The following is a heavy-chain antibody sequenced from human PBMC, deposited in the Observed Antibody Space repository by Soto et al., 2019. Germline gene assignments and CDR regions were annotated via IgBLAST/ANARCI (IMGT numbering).Heavy chain of an antibody. Sequence: QVQLQESGPGLVKPSQTLSLICTVSGGSINSGGYYWNWIRQHPGKGLEWIGYIFYRGSTYYNPFLGSRVTISADTSENQFSLNLSSVTAADTAVYFCARGYRQSGYSSSWVFDYWGQGTLVNGSS. V-gene: IGHV4-31*03. J-gene: IGHJ4*02. CDR3: ARGYRQSGYSSSWVFDY. CDR1: GGSINSGGYY. D-gene: IGHD6-13*01. CDR2: IFYRGST.